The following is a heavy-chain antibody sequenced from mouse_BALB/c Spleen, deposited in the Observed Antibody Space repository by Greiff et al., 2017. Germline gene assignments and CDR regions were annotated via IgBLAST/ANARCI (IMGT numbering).Heavy chain of an antibody. CDR3: ARVDGSSYLYAMDY. J-gene: IGHJ4*01. CDR2: ISYDGSN. V-gene: IGHV3-6*02. CDR1: GYSITSGYY. Sequence: DVKLQESGPGLVKPSQSLSLTCSVTGYSITSGYYWNWIRQFPGNKLEWMGYISYDGSNNYNPSLKNRISITRDTSKNQFFLKLNSVTTEDTATYYCARVDGSSYLYAMDYWGQGTSVTVSS. D-gene: IGHD1-1*01.